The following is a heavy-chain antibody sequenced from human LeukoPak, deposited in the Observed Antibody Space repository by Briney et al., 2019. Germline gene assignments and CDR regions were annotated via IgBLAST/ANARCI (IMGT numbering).Heavy chain of an antibody. D-gene: IGHD2-2*01. CDR3: ARDGCSGTSCFYHNFDY. Sequence: GGSLRLSCAASGFTVSSNYMSWVRQAPGKGLEWVSVIYSGGSTYYADSVKGRFTISRDNSKNTLYLQMNSLRAEDTAVYYCARDGCSGTSCFYHNFDYWGQGTLVTVSS. V-gene: IGHV3-53*01. CDR1: GFTVSSNY. J-gene: IGHJ4*02. CDR2: IYSGGST.